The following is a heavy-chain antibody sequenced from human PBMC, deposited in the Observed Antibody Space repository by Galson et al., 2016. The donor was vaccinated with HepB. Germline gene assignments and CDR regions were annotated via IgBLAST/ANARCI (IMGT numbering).Heavy chain of an antibody. CDR3: AREEGLYCSDIGSCRGMDV. J-gene: IGHJ6*04. Sequence: TLSLTCSVSGDSINNGSHYWSWVRQPAGKGLEWVGRVYRSGTTSYNPSLKSRVTISIDTTKNQFSLRLTSVTPANTAVYFCAREEGLYCSDIGSCRGMDVWGKGTTVVVSS. V-gene: IGHV4-61*02. CDR2: VYRSGTT. CDR1: GDSINNGSHY. D-gene: IGHD2-15*01.